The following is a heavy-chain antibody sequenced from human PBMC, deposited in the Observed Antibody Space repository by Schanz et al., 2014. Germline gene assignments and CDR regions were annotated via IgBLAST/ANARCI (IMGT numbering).Heavy chain of an antibody. CDR1: GFTFRGHA. V-gene: IGHV3-30*04. D-gene: IGHD3-16*01. J-gene: IGHJ3*01. CDR3: TRDRGALINHNDALDL. CDR2: TSTDGTKT. Sequence: QVQLVESGGCVVQPGTSLRLSCAASGFTFRGHAMHWVRQAPGQGLEKVAVTSTDGTKTYYAASVRGRFTISRDNSKKTVYLQMNSLRSEDTAVYYCTRDRGALINHNDALDLWGQGTMVSVSS.